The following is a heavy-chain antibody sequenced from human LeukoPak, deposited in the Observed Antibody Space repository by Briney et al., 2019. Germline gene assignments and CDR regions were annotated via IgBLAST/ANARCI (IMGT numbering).Heavy chain of an antibody. CDR2: IYSGGST. CDR3: ARDRHDYGDYYFDY. D-gene: IGHD4-17*01. J-gene: IGHJ4*02. CDR1: GFTVSSNY. Sequence: GGSLRLSCAASGFTVSSNYVSWVRQAPGKGLEWVSVIYSGGSTYYADSVKGRFTISRDNSKNTLYLQMNSLRAEDTAVYYCARDRHDYGDYYFDYWGQGTLVTVSS. V-gene: IGHV3-53*01.